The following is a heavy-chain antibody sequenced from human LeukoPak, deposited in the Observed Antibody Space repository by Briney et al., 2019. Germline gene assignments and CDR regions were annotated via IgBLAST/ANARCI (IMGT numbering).Heavy chain of an antibody. Sequence: GGSLRLSCAASGFTFSSYAMSWVRQAPGKGLEWVSAISGSGGSTYYADSVKGRFTISRDNSKNTLYLQMNSLRAEDTAVYYCAKDPRQVPAADGYFQHWGQGTLVTVSS. CDR2: ISGSGGST. V-gene: IGHV3-23*01. J-gene: IGHJ1*01. CDR1: GFTFSSYA. CDR3: AKDPRQVPAADGYFQH. D-gene: IGHD2-2*01.